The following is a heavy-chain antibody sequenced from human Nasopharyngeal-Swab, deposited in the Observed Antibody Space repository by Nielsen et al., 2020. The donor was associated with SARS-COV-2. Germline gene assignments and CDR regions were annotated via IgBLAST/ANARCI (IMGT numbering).Heavy chain of an antibody. CDR2: TWYDGSNK. D-gene: IGHD2-15*01. Sequence: VRQAPGKGLEWVAVTWYDGSNKYYADSVKGRFTISRDNSKNTLYLQMNSLRAEDTAVYYCARVQNYCSGGSCSTLDAFDIWGQGTMVTVS. V-gene: IGHV3-33*01. J-gene: IGHJ3*02. CDR3: ARVQNYCSGGSCSTLDAFDI.